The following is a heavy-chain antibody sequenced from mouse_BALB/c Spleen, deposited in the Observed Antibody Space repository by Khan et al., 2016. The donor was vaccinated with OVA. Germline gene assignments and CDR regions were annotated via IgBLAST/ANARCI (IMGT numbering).Heavy chain of an antibody. Sequence: QVQLQQSGAEPARPGASVKMSCTASGYTFTSNTMHWVKQRPGQGLEWIGYINPRSGYTNYNQKFNDKATLTADKSSSTAYMQLSSLTSEDSAVYYWARRTTAYAMDYWGQGTSVTVSS. CDR3: ARRTTAYAMDY. D-gene: IGHD1-2*01. J-gene: IGHJ4*01. V-gene: IGHV1-4*01. CDR1: GYTFTSNT. CDR2: INPRSGYT.